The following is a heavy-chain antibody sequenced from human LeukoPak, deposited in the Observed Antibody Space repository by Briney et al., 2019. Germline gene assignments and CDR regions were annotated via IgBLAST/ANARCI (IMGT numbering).Heavy chain of an antibody. CDR3: ARQRGAPPYYFDY. CDR1: GGSFSGYY. D-gene: IGHD3-16*01. V-gene: IGHV4-59*08. Sequence: SETLSLTCAVYGGSFSGYYWSWIRQPPGKGLEWIGYIYYSGSTNYNPSLKSRVTISVDTSKNQFSLKLSSVTAADTAVYYCARQRGAPPYYFDYWGQGTLVTVSS. CDR2: IYYSGST. J-gene: IGHJ4*02.